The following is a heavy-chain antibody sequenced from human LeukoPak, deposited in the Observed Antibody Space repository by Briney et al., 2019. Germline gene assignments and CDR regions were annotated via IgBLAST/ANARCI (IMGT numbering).Heavy chain of an antibody. CDR3: TRGIGTDAFDI. V-gene: IGHV1-46*01. D-gene: IGHD1-26*01. CDR1: GYTFTSYY. Sequence: ASVKVSCKASGYTFTSYYIHWVRQAPGQGLEWMGIVNPSAGSATYAQKFQGRVTMTRDTSTTTVYMELSSLRSEDTAVYYCTRGIGTDAFDIWGQGTMVTVSS. CDR2: VNPSAGSA. J-gene: IGHJ3*02.